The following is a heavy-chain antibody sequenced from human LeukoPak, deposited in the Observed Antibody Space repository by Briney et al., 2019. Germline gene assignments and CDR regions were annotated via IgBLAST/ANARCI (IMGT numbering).Heavy chain of an antibody. CDR1: GYSISSGYY. CDR2: IYHSGST. Sequence: SETLSLTCTVSGYSISSGYYWGWIRQPPGKGLEWIGSIYHSGSTYYNPSLKSRVTISVDTSKNQFSLKLSSVTAADTAVYYCARGLYSGSYPYWGQGTLVTVSS. V-gene: IGHV4-38-2*02. J-gene: IGHJ4*02. CDR3: ARGLYSGSYPY. D-gene: IGHD1-26*01.